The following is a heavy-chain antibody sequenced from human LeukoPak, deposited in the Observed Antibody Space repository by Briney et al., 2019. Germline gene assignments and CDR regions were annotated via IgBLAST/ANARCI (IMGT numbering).Heavy chain of an antibody. CDR2: IYSGGST. D-gene: IGHD1-26*01. Sequence: GGSLRLSCAASGFTVSSNYMTWVRQTPGKGLEWVSVIYSGGSTYYADSVKGRFIISRDNSKNTLYLQMNSLRVEDTAVYYCARVGEGAAKDWGQGTLVTVSS. V-gene: IGHV3-53*01. J-gene: IGHJ4*02. CDR1: GFTVSSNY. CDR3: ARVGEGAAKD.